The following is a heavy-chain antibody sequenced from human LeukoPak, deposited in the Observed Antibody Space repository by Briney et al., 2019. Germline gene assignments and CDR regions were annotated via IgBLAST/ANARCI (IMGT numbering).Heavy chain of an antibody. D-gene: IGHD3-9*01. CDR1: GGFLNSYY. J-gene: IGHJ6*03. CDR3: ARHNGFDRGYYYYMDV. V-gene: IGHV4-4*07. Sequence: KPSETLSLTCTVSGGFLNSYYRSWIRQPAGKGLEWIGRVYTSGITNYNPSPKRRITMSVDTSKNQFSLNLTSVTAADTAVYYCARHNGFDRGYYYYMDVWGKGTTVTVS. CDR2: VYTSGIT.